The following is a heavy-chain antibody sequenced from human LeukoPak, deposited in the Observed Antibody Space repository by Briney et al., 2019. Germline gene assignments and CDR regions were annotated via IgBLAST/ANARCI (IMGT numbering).Heavy chain of an antibody. Sequence: PGGSLRLSCAASGFTFSDYYMSWVRQAPGKGLEWIAYITSSGSAIYYADSVKGRFTISRDNTKNSLYLQMNSLGAEDTAVYYCARDCSANCEYYYYYMDVWGKGTTVTVSS. D-gene: IGHD4/OR15-4a*01. J-gene: IGHJ6*03. CDR3: ARDCSANCEYYYYYMDV. CDR2: ITSSGSAI. CDR1: GFTFSDYY. V-gene: IGHV3-11*04.